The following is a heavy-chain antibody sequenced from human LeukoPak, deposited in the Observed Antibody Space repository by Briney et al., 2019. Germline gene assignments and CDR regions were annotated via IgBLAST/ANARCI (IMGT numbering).Heavy chain of an antibody. CDR2: MNPNSGNT. V-gene: IGHV1-8*03. CDR1: GYTFTGYD. Sequence: GASVKVSCKASGYTFTGYDINWVRQATGQGLEWMGWMNPNSGNTGYAQKFQGRVTITRNTSISTAYMELSSLRSEDTAVYYCARGKLYSGYAPGGDAFDIWGQGTMVTVSS. D-gene: IGHD5-12*01. J-gene: IGHJ3*02. CDR3: ARGKLYSGYAPGGDAFDI.